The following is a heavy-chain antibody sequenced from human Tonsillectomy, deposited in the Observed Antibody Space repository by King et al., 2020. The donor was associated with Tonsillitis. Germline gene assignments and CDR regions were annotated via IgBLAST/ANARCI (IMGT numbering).Heavy chain of an antibody. CDR1: GFTFSSYE. V-gene: IGHV3-48*03. CDR2: ISSSGSTI. J-gene: IGHJ4*02. D-gene: IGHD5-18*01. Sequence: VQLVESGGGLVQPGGSLRLSCAASGFTFSSYEMNWVRQAPGKGLEWVSYISSSGSTIYYADSVKGRFTISRDNAKNSLYLQMNSLRAEDTAVYYCARDHMTTPDTAMVPFDYWGQGTLVTVSS. CDR3: ARDHMTTPDTAMVPFDY.